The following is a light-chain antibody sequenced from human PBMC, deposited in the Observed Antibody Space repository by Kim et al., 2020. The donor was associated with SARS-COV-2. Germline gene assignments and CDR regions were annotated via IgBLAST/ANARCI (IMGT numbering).Light chain of an antibody. CDR1: SGHTTDA. Sequence: ASVKLTCTLSSGHTTDAIAWHQQQPEKGPRYLMKVNSGGSHSKGDGIPDRFSGSSSGAERYLTISSLQSEDEADYYCQTWGKAIRVFGGGTKLTVL. V-gene: IGLV4-69*01. CDR3: QTWGKAIRV. J-gene: IGLJ3*02. CDR2: VNSGGSH.